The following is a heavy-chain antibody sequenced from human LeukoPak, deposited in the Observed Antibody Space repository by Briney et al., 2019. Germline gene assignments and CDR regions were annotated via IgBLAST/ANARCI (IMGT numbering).Heavy chain of an antibody. CDR1: GGSISSGSYY. V-gene: IGHV4-61*02. J-gene: IGHJ6*03. Sequence: SETLSLTCTVSGGSISSGSYYWSWIRQPAGKGLEWIGRIYTSGSTNYNPSLKSRVTISVDTSKNQFSLKLSSVTAADTAVYYCARSSRAVGAYYMDVWGKGTTVTISS. CDR3: ARSSRAVGAYYMDV. CDR2: IYTSGST. D-gene: IGHD6-19*01.